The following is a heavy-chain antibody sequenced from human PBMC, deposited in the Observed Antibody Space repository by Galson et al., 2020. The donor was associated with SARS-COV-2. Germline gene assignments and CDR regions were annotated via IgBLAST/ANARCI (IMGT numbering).Heavy chain of an antibody. V-gene: IGHV3-30-3*01. J-gene: IGHJ6*02. CDR1: GFTFSSYA. CDR2: ISYDRSNK. CDR3: ARDRHYYDMSGYYYVYSYYDGMDV. D-gene: IGHD3-22*01. Sequence: GESLKISCAASGFTFSSYAMHWVRQAPGKGLEWVAVISYDRSNKYYADSVKGRFTISRDNSKNTLYLQMNSLRAEDTAVYYCARDRHYYDMSGYYYVYSYYDGMDVWGQGATVTVSS.